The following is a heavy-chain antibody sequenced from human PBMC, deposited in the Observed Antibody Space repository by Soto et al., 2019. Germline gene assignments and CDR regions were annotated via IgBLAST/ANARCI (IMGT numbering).Heavy chain of an antibody. CDR1: GYTFTSYY. J-gene: IGHJ6*02. CDR3: PRVGDSSSWFYYYYYGMDV. Sequence: ASVKVSCKASGYTFTSYYMHWVRQAPGQGLEWMGIINPSGGSTSYAQKFQGRVTMTRDTSTSTVYMELSSLRSEDTALYYCPRVGDSSSWFYYYYYGMDVWGQGTTVTVSS. CDR2: INPSGGST. V-gene: IGHV1-46*01. D-gene: IGHD6-13*01.